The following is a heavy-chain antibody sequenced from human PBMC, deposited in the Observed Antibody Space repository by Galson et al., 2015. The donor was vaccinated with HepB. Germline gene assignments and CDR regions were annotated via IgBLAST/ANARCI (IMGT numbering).Heavy chain of an antibody. J-gene: IGHJ3*02. V-gene: IGHV5-51*01. Sequence: QSGAAVTKPGESLMISCMGSGYSFDSHWIGWVRQMPGRGLEWMGILYPGDSDTRYRPSFQGQVTLSADTSPRTASLQWTSLKASDTAIYFCARQSSHDSSGYYPQNFDIWGQGTMVTVSS. CDR2: LYPGDSDT. CDR3: ARQSSHDSSGYYPQNFDI. D-gene: IGHD3-22*01. CDR1: GYSFDSHW.